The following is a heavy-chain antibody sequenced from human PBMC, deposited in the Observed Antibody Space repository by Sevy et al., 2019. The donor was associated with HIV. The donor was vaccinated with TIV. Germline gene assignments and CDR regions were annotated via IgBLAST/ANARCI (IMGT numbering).Heavy chain of an antibody. CDR2: ISGSGGST. V-gene: IGHV3-23*01. D-gene: IGHD3-9*01. Sequence: GGSLRLSCAASGFTFSSYAMSWVRQAPGKGLEWVSAISGSGGSTYYEDTVKGRFTNSRDNSKNTLYLQMNSLRAEDTAVYYCAKEQERYFDWLTHIFDYWGQGNLVTVSS. CDR3: AKEQERYFDWLTHIFDY. J-gene: IGHJ4*02. CDR1: GFTFSSYA.